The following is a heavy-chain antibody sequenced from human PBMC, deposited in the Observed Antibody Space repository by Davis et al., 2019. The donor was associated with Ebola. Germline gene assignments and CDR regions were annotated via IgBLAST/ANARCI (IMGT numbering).Heavy chain of an antibody. Sequence: PGGSLRLSCAASTFIFSQYSMSWIRQAPGKGLESVSRISTNGENTYYAESVKGRFTISRDNSKDTLYLQMRSLRTEDTAVYYCVKDRFTVVVVHGGFDYWGQGTLVTVSS. CDR2: ISTNGENT. J-gene: IGHJ4*02. D-gene: IGHD2-15*01. CDR3: VKDRFTVVVVHGGFDY. V-gene: IGHV3-64D*06. CDR1: TFIFSQYS.